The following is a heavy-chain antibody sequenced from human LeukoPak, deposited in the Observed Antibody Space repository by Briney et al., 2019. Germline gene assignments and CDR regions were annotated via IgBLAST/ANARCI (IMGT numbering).Heavy chain of an antibody. Sequence: HPGGSLRLSCAASGFTFSSYFMHWVRRAPGKGLVWVSRVSNDGTYTEYADSVKGRFTISRDNAKDTLYLQVNSLRAEDTAVYYCAITVDCRATTDCYSYFHHWGQGTLVTVSS. CDR1: GFTFSSYF. J-gene: IGHJ1*01. V-gene: IGHV3-74*03. D-gene: IGHD2-21*02. CDR2: VSNDGTYT. CDR3: AITVDCRATTDCYSYFHH.